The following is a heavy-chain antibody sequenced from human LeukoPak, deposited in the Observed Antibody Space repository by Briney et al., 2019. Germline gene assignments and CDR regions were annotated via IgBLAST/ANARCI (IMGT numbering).Heavy chain of an antibody. J-gene: IGHJ4*02. Sequence: SSETLSLTCAVYGGSFSGYYWSWIRQPPGKGLEWIGYIYYSGSTNYNPSLKSRVTISVDTSKNQFSLKLSSVTAADTAVYYCARDVGATPGYFDYWGQGTLVTVFS. CDR1: GGSFSGYY. D-gene: IGHD1-26*01. V-gene: IGHV4-59*01. CDR2: IYYSGST. CDR3: ARDVGATPGYFDY.